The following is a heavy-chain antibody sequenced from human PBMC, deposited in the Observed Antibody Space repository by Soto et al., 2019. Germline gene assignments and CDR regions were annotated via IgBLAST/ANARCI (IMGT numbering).Heavy chain of an antibody. J-gene: IGHJ3*02. CDR2: IIPIFGTA. V-gene: IGHV1-69*13. D-gene: IGHD3-22*01. CDR3: ARTYYYDSSGYYYHAFDI. Sequence: SVKVSCKASGGTFSSYAISWVRQAPGRGLEWMGGIIPIFGTANYAQKFQGRVTITADESTSTAYMELSSLRSEDTAVYYCARTYYYDSSGYYYHAFDIWGQGTMVTVSS. CDR1: GGTFSSYA.